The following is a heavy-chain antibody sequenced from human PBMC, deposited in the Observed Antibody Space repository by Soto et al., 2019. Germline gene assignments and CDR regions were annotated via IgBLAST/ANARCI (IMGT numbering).Heavy chain of an antibody. Sequence: EGQVVESGGGLVQPGDSLTISCAASGFTFSTYAMSWVRQAPGKGLEWVSGIHKTGTITFYADSVKGRFTISRDNSKNTLYLHMRSLRDGDTAVYYCVRDLNYKFFFDLWGQGTLVTVSS. J-gene: IGHJ4*02. CDR3: VRDLNYKFFFDL. V-gene: IGHV3-23*05. D-gene: IGHD3-10*01. CDR1: GFTFSTYA. CDR2: IHKTGTIT.